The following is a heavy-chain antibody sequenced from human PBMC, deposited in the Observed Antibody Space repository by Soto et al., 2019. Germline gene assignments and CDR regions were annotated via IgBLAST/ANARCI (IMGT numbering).Heavy chain of an antibody. Sequence: QVQLVQSGAEVKKPGASVKVSCKASGDTFTDYYIHWVRQAPGQGLEWMGTVNPSGGHTTYAQHFLGRMTMTRDTSTSALYLELTSLTSEDTAVYYCARGGHVVVVTAALDYWGQGTLVTVSS. CDR2: VNPSGGHT. CDR1: GDTFTDYY. V-gene: IGHV1-46*01. D-gene: IGHD2-21*02. CDR3: ARGGHVVVVTAALDY. J-gene: IGHJ4*02.